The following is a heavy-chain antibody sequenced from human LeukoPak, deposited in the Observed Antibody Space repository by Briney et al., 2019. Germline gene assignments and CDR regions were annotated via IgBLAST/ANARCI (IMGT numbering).Heavy chain of an antibody. CDR1: GFTFSSYA. V-gene: IGHV3-23*01. D-gene: IGHD5-12*01. J-gene: IGHJ4*02. Sequence: PGGSLRLSCAASGFTFSSYAMSWVRQAPGKGLEWVSAISGSGGSTYYADSVKGRFTISRDNSKNTLYLQMNSLRAEDTAVYYCAKPMNSRGYSGYDPRTPFDYWGQGTLVTVSS. CDR3: AKPMNSRGYSGYDPRTPFDY. CDR2: ISGSGGST.